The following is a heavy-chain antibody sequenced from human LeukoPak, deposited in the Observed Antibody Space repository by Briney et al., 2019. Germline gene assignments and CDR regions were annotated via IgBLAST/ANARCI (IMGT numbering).Heavy chain of an antibody. V-gene: IGHV3-30*02. J-gene: IGHJ4*02. D-gene: IGHD3-10*01. CDR3: AKDSIWFGESNPVGY. Sequence: GGSLRLSCAASGFTFSSYWMTWVRQAPGKGLEWVAFIRYNGNNKYYADSMKGRFTISRDDSKNTLYLQMNSLRAEDTAVYYCAKDSIWFGESNPVGYWGQGTLVTVSS. CDR1: GFTFSSYW. CDR2: IRYNGNNK.